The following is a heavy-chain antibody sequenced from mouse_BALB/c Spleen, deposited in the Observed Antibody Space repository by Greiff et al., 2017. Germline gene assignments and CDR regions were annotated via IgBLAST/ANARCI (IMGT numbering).Heavy chain of an antibody. J-gene: IGHJ1*01. Sequence: EVQVVESGGGLVQPGGSLKLSCAASGFTFSSYTMSWVRQTPEKRLEWVAYISNGGGSTYYPDTVKGRFTISRDNAKNTLYLQMSSLKSEDTAMYYCARHNYYGSSPYWYFDVWGAGTTVTVSS. CDR2: ISNGGGST. CDR3: ARHNYYGSSPYWYFDV. CDR1: GFTFSSYT. D-gene: IGHD1-1*01. V-gene: IGHV5-12-2*01.